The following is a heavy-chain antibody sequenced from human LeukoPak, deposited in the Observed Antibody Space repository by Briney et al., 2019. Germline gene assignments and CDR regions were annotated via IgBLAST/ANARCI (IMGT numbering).Heavy chain of an antibody. CDR3: ARHSGSSSWLSTNQNWYFDL. J-gene: IGHJ2*01. V-gene: IGHV4-59*08. Sequence: RVTISVDTSKNQFSLKLSSVTAADTAVYYCARHSGSSSWLSTNQNWYFDLWGRGTLVTVSS. D-gene: IGHD6-13*01.